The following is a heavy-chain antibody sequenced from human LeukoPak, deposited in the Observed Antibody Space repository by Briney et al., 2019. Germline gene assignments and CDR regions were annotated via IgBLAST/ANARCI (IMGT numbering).Heavy chain of an antibody. V-gene: IGHV3-30*02. CDR3: AKVGSSSWAVYYYYYMDV. D-gene: IGHD6-13*01. CDR1: GFTFSSYG. CDR2: IRYDGSNK. Sequence: GGSLRLSCAASGFTFSSYGMHWVRQAPGKGLEWVAFIRYDGSNKYYADSVKGRSTISRDNSKNTLYLQMNSLIAEDTAVYYCAKVGSSSWAVYYYYYMDVWGKGTTVTISS. J-gene: IGHJ6*03.